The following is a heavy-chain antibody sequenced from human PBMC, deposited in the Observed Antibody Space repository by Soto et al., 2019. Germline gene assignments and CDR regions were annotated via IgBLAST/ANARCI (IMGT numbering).Heavy chain of an antibody. CDR3: ARDAEAGLHEY. Sequence: QVQLVQSGAEVKKPGASVKVSCKASGYTFTSYGISWVRQAPGQGLEWMGWISAYNGNTNYAQKLQGRVTMTTDTTTSTASTELRSLRADNTAVYYCARDAEAGLHEYWGQGTLVTVSS. D-gene: IGHD6-13*01. V-gene: IGHV1-18*01. CDR1: GYTFTSYG. J-gene: IGHJ4*02. CDR2: ISAYNGNT.